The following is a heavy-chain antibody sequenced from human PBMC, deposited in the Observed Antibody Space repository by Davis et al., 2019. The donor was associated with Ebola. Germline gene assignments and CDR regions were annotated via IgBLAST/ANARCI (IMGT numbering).Heavy chain of an antibody. CDR1: GGTFSSYA. D-gene: IGHD7-27*01. Sequence: AASVKVSCKASGGTFSSYAISWVRQAPGQGLEWMGGIIPIFGTANYAQKFQGRVTITADESTSTAYMELSSLRSEDTAVYYCARVRNWATFDYWGQGTLVTVSS. V-gene: IGHV1-69*13. CDR3: ARVRNWATFDY. J-gene: IGHJ4*02. CDR2: IIPIFGTA.